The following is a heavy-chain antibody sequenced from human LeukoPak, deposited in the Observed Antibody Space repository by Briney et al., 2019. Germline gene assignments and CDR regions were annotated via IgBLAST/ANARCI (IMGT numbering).Heavy chain of an antibody. Sequence: PGESLKISCKGSGYTFTGYYMHWVRQAPGQGLEWMGWINPNSGGTNYAQKFQGRVTMTRDTSISTAYMELSRLRSDDTAVYYCARVPPLQSLGFGEYKGFDPWGQGTLVTVSS. CDR1: GYTFTGYY. D-gene: IGHD3-10*01. CDR2: INPNSGGT. CDR3: ARVPPLQSLGFGEYKGFDP. J-gene: IGHJ5*02. V-gene: IGHV1-2*02.